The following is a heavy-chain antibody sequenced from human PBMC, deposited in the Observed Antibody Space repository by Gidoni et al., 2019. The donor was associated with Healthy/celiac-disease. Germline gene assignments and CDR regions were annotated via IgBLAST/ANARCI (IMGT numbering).Heavy chain of an antibody. CDR1: GYSSTSYW. CDR3: ARPGGRYFDWIEPAGY. D-gene: IGHD3-9*01. Sequence: EVQLVQSGAVVQKPGASLKISCTGSGYSSTSYWFGWVRQMPGKGLEWMGIIYPGDSDTRYSPSFQGQVTISADKSISTAYLQWSSLKASDTAMYYCARPGGRYFDWIEPAGYWGQGTLVTVSS. J-gene: IGHJ4*02. V-gene: IGHV5-51*01. CDR2: IYPGDSDT.